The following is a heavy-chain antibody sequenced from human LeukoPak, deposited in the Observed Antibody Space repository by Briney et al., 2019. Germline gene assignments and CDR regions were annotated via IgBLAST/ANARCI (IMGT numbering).Heavy chain of an antibody. Sequence: GGSLRLSCDVSGFTFSNYGMNWVRQAPGKGLEWLSYISSSSGYIYYADSVKGRFTVSRDNAMNSLFLQMNSLIAEDTAVYFCARGGTTRWDYWGQGTLVTVSS. J-gene: IGHJ4*02. CDR2: ISSSSGYI. D-gene: IGHD4-17*01. V-gene: IGHV3-21*06. CDR3: ARGGTTRWDY. CDR1: GFTFSNYG.